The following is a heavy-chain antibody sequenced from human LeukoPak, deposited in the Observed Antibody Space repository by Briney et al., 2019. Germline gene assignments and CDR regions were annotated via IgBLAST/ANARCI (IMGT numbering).Heavy chain of an antibody. V-gene: IGHV4-31*03. CDR3: ARTTGVKAIDP. Sequence: SQTLSLTCSVSGGSITTAGYYWSWIRHHPGQGLEWIGYIYYSGITYYNPSLKSRLTMSVDTSENKFSLEVSSVTAADTAIYYCARTTGVKAIDPWGPGALVAVSS. CDR2: IYYSGIT. CDR1: GGSITTAGYY. J-gene: IGHJ5*02. D-gene: IGHD1-1*01.